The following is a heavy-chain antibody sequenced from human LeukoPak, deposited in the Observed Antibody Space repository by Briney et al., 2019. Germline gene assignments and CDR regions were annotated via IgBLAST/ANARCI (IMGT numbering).Heavy chain of an antibody. D-gene: IGHD6-19*01. Sequence: ASVKVSCKASGYTFTSYYMHWVRQAPGQGLEWMGIINPSGGSTSYAQKFQGRVTMTRDTSTSTVYMELSSLRSEDTAVYYCARGTVAGTRGGWFDPWGQGTLVTVSS. V-gene: IGHV1-46*01. CDR3: ARGTVAGTRGGWFDP. J-gene: IGHJ5*02. CDR1: GYTFTSYY. CDR2: INPSGGST.